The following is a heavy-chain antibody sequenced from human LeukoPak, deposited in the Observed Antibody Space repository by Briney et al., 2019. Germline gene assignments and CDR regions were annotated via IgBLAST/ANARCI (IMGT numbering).Heavy chain of an antibody. V-gene: IGHV3-23*01. D-gene: IGHD3-9*01. CDR3: AKDQYFDWFPNPYYFDY. J-gene: IGHJ4*02. CDR1: GFTFGSYA. CDR2: ISGSGGST. Sequence: PGGSLRLSCAASGFTFGSYAMSWVRQAPGKGLEWVSAISGSGGSTYYADSVKGRFTISRDNSKNTLYLQMNSLRAEDTAVYYCAKDQYFDWFPNPYYFDYWGQGTLVTVSS.